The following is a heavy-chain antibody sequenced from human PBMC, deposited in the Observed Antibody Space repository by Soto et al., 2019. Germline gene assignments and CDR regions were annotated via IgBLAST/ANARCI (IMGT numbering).Heavy chain of an antibody. CDR3: ARDALTRYSGSYYFDY. Sequence: QVQLVESGGGVVQPGRSLRLSCAASGFTFSSYGMHWVRQAPGKGLEWVAVIWYDGGNKYYADSVKGRFTISRDNSKKTLYLQMNSLRGEDTAVYYCARDALTRYSGSYYFDYWGQGTLVTVSS. CDR2: IWYDGGNK. CDR1: GFTFSSYG. V-gene: IGHV3-33*01. J-gene: IGHJ4*01. D-gene: IGHD1-26*01.